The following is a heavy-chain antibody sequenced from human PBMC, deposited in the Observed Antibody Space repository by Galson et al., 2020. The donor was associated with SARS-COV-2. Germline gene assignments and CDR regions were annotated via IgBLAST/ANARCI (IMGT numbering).Heavy chain of an antibody. CDR3: EHVGQYSSSWPPPDY. Sequence: KMSGPTLVKPTQTLTLTCTFSGFSLSTSGVGVGWIRQPPGKALEWLALIYLDDDKRYSPSLKSRLTITKDTSKNQVVLTMTNMDPVDTATYFCEHVGQYSSSWPPPDYWGQGTLVTVSS. V-gene: IGHV2-5*02. J-gene: IGHJ4*02. CDR2: IYLDDDK. D-gene: IGHD6-13*01. CDR1: GFSLSTSGVG.